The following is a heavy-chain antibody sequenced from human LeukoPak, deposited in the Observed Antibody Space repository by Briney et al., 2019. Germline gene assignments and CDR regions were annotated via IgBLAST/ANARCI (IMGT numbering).Heavy chain of an antibody. CDR2: IFQTGHS. V-gene: IGHV4-59*08. D-gene: IGHD2-2*02. CDR1: GGSISTFY. J-gene: IGHJ6*02. Sequence: PSETLSLTCTVSGGSISTFYWSWLRQPPGKGLEWIGYIFQTGHSNYNPSLKGRVTISVDTSKNQFSLKLSSVTAADTAVYYCAGGLWGYCSSTSCYTGYYGMDVWGQGTTVTVSS. CDR3: AGGLWGYCSSTSCYTGYYGMDV.